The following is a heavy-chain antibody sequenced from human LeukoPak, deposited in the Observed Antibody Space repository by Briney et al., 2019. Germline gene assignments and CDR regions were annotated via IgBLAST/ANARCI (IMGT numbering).Heavy chain of an antibody. CDR1: GSTFIDHH. CDR2: IHPNGRDT. Sequence: ASVKVSCKASGSTFIDHHILWVRQAPGQGLEWMGWIHPNGRDTQYAQKFQDRMTMTTDTSITTAYMELHSVTSDDTAVYYCSAHYGPGPVWGQGTLITASS. CDR3: SAHYGPGPV. V-gene: IGHV1-2*02. D-gene: IGHD3-10*01. J-gene: IGHJ4*02.